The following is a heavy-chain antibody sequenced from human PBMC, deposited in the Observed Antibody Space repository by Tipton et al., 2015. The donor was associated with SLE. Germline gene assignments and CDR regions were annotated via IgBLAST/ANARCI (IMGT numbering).Heavy chain of an antibody. CDR3: ARGPSVALRPFDY. D-gene: IGHD6-6*01. V-gene: IGHV4-34*01. Sequence: TLSLTCAVYGGSFSGYYWSWIRQPPGKRLEWIGEINHIGSTNYNPSLKSRVTISVDTSKKQFSLKLSSVTAADTAVYYCARGPSVALRPFDYWGQGTLATVSS. J-gene: IGHJ4*02. CDR2: INHIGST. CDR1: GGSFSGYY.